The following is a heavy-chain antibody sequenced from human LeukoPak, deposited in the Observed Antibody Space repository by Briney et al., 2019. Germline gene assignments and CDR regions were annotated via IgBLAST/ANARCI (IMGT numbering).Heavy chain of an antibody. CDR3: ARNPAAWFGELSSWFDP. D-gene: IGHD3-10*01. V-gene: IGHV3-74*01. J-gene: IGHJ5*02. CDR2: INSDGSWT. CDR1: GNYW. Sequence: PGGSLRLSCAASGNYWMHWVRQVPGKGLVWVSHINSDGSWTSYADSVKGRFTISKDNAKNTLYLQMSSLKTDDSAVYYCARNPAAWFGELSSWFDPWGQGTLVTVSS.